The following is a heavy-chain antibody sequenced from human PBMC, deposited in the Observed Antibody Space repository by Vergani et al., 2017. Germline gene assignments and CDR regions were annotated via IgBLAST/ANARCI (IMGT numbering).Heavy chain of an antibody. V-gene: IGHV3-21*01. CDR1: GFTFSDFS. Sequence: VQLVESGGGLVKPGGSLRLSCAASGFTFSDFSMSWVRQAPGKGLEWVSSISSSSSYIYYADSVKGRFTISRDNAKNSLYLQMNSLRAEDTAVYYCARENSYGQVGYWGQGTLVTVSS. D-gene: IGHD5-18*01. J-gene: IGHJ4*02. CDR3: ARENSYGQVGY. CDR2: ISSSSSYI.